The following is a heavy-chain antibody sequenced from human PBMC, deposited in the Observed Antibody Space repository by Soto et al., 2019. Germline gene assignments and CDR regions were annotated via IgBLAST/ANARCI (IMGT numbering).Heavy chain of an antibody. J-gene: IGHJ6*02. Sequence: TLSLTCAVSGGSISSGAYSWGWIRPPPGKGLEWIGHIYHSRSTEYNPSLRRRITITVDAAKNQFCPELTSVTAADTAVYYCASSYCSGSNYYTEGTYYNDGMDVWGQGTQGTVSS. D-gene: IGHD2-15*01. V-gene: IGHV4-30-2*01. CDR1: GGSISSGAYS. CDR2: IYHSRST. CDR3: ASSYCSGSNYYTEGTYYNDGMDV.